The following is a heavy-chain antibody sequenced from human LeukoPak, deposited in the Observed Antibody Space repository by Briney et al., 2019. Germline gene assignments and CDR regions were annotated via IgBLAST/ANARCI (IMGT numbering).Heavy chain of an antibody. D-gene: IGHD3-22*01. CDR3: ARRPRGYYDSSGGFDP. Sequence: SESLSLTCTVSGGSISSYCWSWIRQPPGKGLEWIGYIYYSGSTNYNPSLKSRVTISVDTSKNQFSLKLSSVTAADTAVYYCARRPRGYYDSSGGFDPWGQGTLVTVSS. CDR1: GGSISSYC. CDR2: IYYSGST. J-gene: IGHJ5*02. V-gene: IGHV4-59*08.